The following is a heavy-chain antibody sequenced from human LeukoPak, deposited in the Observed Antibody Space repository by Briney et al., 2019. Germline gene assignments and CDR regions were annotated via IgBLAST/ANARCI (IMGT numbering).Heavy chain of an antibody. J-gene: IGHJ4*02. CDR3: AREGSNYYDSSGYPY. CDR1: GYTFTGYY. CDR2: INPNSGGT. V-gene: IGHV1-2*02. D-gene: IGHD3-22*01. Sequence: GASVKVSCKASGYTFTGYYMHWVRQAPGQGLEWMGWINPNSGGTNYAQKFQGRVTMTRDTSISTAYMELSRLRSDDTAVYYCAREGSNYYDSSGYPYWGQGTLVTVSS.